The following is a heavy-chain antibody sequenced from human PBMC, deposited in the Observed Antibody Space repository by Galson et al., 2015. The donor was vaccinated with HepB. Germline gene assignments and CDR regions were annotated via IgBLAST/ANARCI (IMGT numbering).Heavy chain of an antibody. J-gene: IGHJ4*02. CDR1: GFTFSGYA. V-gene: IGHV3-23*01. CDR2: ISGSGGST. D-gene: IGHD2-15*01. CDR3: AKVRADIVVVVAAIGY. Sequence: SLRLSCAVSGFTFSGYAMSWVRQAPGKGLEWVSAISGSGGSTYYADSVKGRFTISRDNSKNTLYLQMNSLRAEDTAVYYCAKVRADIVVVVAAIGYWGQGTLVTVSS.